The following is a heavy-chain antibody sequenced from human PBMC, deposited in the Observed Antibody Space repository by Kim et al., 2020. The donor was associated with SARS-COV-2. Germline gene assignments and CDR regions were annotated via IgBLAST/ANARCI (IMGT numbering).Heavy chain of an antibody. V-gene: IGHV3-33*01. CDR3: ARENNYYDSSSYRD. D-gene: IGHD3-22*01. Sequence: YADTVKGLLTISRDNSENSVFLQQNSLRAEDTAVYYCARENNYYDSSSYRDWGQGTLVTVSS. J-gene: IGHJ4*02.